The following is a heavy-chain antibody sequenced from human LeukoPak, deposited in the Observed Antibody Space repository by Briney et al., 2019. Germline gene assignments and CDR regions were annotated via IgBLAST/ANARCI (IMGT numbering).Heavy chain of an antibody. CDR1: GGSFSGYY. V-gene: IGHV4-34*01. Sequence: SETLSLTCAVYGGSFSGYYWSWIRQPPGKGLEWIGEINHSGSTNYNPSLKSRVTISVDTSKNQFSLKLSSVTAADTAVYYCASAYSSGWYNSNYYYYYYMDVWGKGTTVTVSS. CDR2: INHSGST. D-gene: IGHD6-19*01. CDR3: ASAYSSGWYNSNYYYYYYMDV. J-gene: IGHJ6*03.